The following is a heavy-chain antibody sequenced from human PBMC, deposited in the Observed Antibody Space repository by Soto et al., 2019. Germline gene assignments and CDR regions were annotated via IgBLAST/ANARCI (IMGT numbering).Heavy chain of an antibody. D-gene: IGHD3-22*01. V-gene: IGHV1-2*02. J-gene: IGHJ4*02. CDR3: MRGASARDSSGYPYYFDP. CDR2: INCMSGGT. CDR1: GYVFTGYY. Sequence: ASVKVSCKTSGYVFTGYYLHWVRQAPGQGLEWMGWINCMSGGTTYTQKFQGRVTLTMDTSTSTAYMELSSLISDDTALYYCMRGASARDSSGYPYYFDPWGQGTLVTVSS.